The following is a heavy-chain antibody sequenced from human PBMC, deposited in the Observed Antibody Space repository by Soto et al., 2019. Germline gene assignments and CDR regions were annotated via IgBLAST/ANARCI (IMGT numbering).Heavy chain of an antibody. CDR1: GGSISSGGYY. CDR2: IYYSGST. CDR3: ARGGGTVYYDFWSGPGYFDY. V-gene: IGHV4-31*03. Sequence: PSETLSLTCTVSGGSISSGGYYWSWIRQHPGKGLEWIGYIYYSGSTYYNPSLKSRVTISVDTSKNQFSLKLSSVTAADTAVYYCARGGGTVYYDFWSGPGYFDYWGQGTLVTVSS. D-gene: IGHD3-3*01. J-gene: IGHJ4*02.